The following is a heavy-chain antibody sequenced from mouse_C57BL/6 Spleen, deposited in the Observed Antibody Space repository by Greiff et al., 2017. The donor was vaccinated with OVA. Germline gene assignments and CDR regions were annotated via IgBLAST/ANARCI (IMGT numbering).Heavy chain of an antibody. J-gene: IGHJ4*01. CDR2: IHPNSGST. CDR1: GYTFTSYW. V-gene: IGHV1-64*01. D-gene: IGHD1-1*01. Sequence: VQLQQPGAELVKPGASVKLSCKASGYTFTSYWMHWVKQRPGQGLEWIGMIHPNSGSTNYNEKFKSKATLTVDKSSSTAYMQLSSLTSEDSAVYYCTTVVANYYAMDYWGQGTSVTVSS. CDR3: TTVVANYYAMDY.